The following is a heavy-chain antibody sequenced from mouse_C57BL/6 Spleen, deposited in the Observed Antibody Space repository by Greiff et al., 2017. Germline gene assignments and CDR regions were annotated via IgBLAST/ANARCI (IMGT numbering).Heavy chain of an antibody. CDR1: GFSLTSYG. D-gene: IGHD1-1*01. Sequence: QVQLQQSGPGLVAPSQRLSITCTVSGFSLTSYGVSWVRQPPGKGLEWLGVIWGDGSTNYHSALISRLSISKDNSKSQVFLKLNSLQTDDTATYYCAKAQIYYYGSNGAMDYWGQGTSVTVSS. CDR2: IWGDGST. CDR3: AKAQIYYYGSNGAMDY. V-gene: IGHV2-3*01. J-gene: IGHJ4*01.